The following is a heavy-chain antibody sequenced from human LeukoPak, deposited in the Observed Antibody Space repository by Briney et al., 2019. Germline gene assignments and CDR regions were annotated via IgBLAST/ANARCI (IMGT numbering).Heavy chain of an antibody. CDR2: INPNSGGT. CDR1: GYTFTVYY. D-gene: IGHD4-17*01. J-gene: IGHJ5*02. Sequence: ASVTVSFTASGYTFTVYYMHWVRQAPGQGLEWMGWINPNSGGTNYEQKFQGRVIMTRDTSISTAYMELSRLRSDDTAVYYCARHMTTANNWFDPWGQGTLVTVSS. CDR3: ARHMTTANNWFDP. V-gene: IGHV1-2*02.